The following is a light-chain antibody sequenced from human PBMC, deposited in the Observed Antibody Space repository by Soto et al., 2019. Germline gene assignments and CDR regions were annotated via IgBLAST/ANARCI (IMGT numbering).Light chain of an antibody. Sequence: SYELTQPPSVSVSPGQTASITCYGDKLGDKYACWYQQKPGQSPVLVIYQNSKRPSGIPERFSGSNSWNTATLTISGTQAMDEADYYCQAWDSSTVVFGGGTKVTFL. CDR2: QNS. CDR3: QAWDSSTVV. CDR1: KLGDKY. V-gene: IGLV3-1*01. J-gene: IGLJ2*01.